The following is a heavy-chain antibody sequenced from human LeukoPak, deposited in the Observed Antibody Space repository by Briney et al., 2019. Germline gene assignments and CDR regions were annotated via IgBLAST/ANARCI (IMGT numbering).Heavy chain of an antibody. CDR1: GGTFSSYA. Sequence: SVKVSCTASGGTFSSYAISWVRQAPGQGLEWMGGIIPIFGTANYAQKFQGRVSITADESTSTAYMELSSLRSEDTAVYYCATSSWRVRNIGMDVWGQGTTVTVSS. V-gene: IGHV1-69*13. CDR2: IIPIFGTA. J-gene: IGHJ6*02. CDR3: ATSSWRVRNIGMDV. D-gene: IGHD1-14*01.